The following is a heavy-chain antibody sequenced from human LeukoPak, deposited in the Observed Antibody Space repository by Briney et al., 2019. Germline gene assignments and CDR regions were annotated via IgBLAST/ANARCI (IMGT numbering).Heavy chain of an antibody. D-gene: IGHD3-10*01. V-gene: IGHV1-24*01. Sequence: ASVKVSCKVSGYTLTELSMHWVRQASGKGLEWVGGFDPEDGETIYAQKFQGRVTMTEDTSTDTAYMELSSLRSEDTAAYYCATEVITMVRGVSAIGYWGQGTLVTVSS. CDR2: FDPEDGET. CDR3: ATEVITMVRGVSAIGY. CDR1: GYTLTELS. J-gene: IGHJ4*02.